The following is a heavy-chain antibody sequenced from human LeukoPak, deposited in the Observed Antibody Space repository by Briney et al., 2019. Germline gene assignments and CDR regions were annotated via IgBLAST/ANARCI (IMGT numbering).Heavy chain of an antibody. Sequence: EASVKVSCKASGYTFTGYYMHWVRQAPGQGLEWMGWINPNSGGTDYAQKFQGRVTMTRDTSISTAYMELSRLRSDDTAVYYCATFLEWLPNLPPWGQGTLVTVSS. CDR1: GYTFTGYY. V-gene: IGHV1-2*02. CDR3: ATFLEWLPNLPP. CDR2: INPNSGGT. J-gene: IGHJ5*02. D-gene: IGHD3-3*01.